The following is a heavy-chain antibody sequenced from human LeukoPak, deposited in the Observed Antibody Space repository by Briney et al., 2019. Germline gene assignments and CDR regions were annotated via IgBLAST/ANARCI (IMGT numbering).Heavy chain of an antibody. CDR1: GGTFSSYA. D-gene: IGHD3-10*01. V-gene: IGHV1-58*02. CDR3: AADSGTGGGSDGMDV. Sequence: GASVKVSCKASGGTFSSYAISWVRQARGQRLEWIGWIVVGSGNTNYAQKFQERVTITRDMSTSTAYMELSSLRSEDTAVYYCAADSGTGGGSDGMDVWGQGTTVTVSS. CDR2: IVVGSGNT. J-gene: IGHJ6*02.